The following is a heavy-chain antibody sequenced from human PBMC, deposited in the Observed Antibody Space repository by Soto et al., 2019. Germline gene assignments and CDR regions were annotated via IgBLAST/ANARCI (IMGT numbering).Heavy chain of an antibody. J-gene: IGHJ6*02. V-gene: IGHV4-31*03. Sequence: TSETLSLTGTVSGGSSSSGGYYWSWILQHPGKGLEWIGYIYYSGSTYYNPSLKSRVTISVDTSKNQFSLKLSSVTAADTAVYYCASLPLPFYYYYGMDVWGQGTTVTVSS. D-gene: IGHD2-15*01. CDR1: GGSSSSGGYY. CDR2: IYYSGST. CDR3: ASLPLPFYYYYGMDV.